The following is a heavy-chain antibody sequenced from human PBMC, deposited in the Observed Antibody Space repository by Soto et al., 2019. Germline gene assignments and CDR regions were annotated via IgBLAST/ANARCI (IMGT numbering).Heavy chain of an antibody. CDR2: ISYDGSNK. CDR3: AKDRGSSSYYYYGMDV. CDR1: GFTFSSYG. V-gene: IGHV3-30*18. D-gene: IGHD6-13*01. J-gene: IGHJ6*02. Sequence: GGSLRLSCAASGFTFSSYGMHWVRQAPGKGLEWVAVISYDGSNKYYADSVKGRFTISRDNSKNTLYLQMNSLRAEDTAVYYCAKDRGSSSYYYYGMDVWGQGATVTVSS.